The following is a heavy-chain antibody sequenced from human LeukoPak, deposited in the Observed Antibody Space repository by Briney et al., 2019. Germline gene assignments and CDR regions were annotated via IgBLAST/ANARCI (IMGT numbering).Heavy chain of an antibody. J-gene: IGHJ4*02. CDR1: GFTFSSYD. CDR2: IGTAGDT. Sequence: PGGSLRLSCAASGFTFSSYDMHWVRQATGKGLEWVSAIGTAGDTYYPGSVKGRFTISRENAKSSLYLQMNSLRAGDTAVYYCARALTRVGAILAFDYWGQGTLVTVSS. CDR3: ARALTRVGAILAFDY. V-gene: IGHV3-13*04. D-gene: IGHD1-26*01.